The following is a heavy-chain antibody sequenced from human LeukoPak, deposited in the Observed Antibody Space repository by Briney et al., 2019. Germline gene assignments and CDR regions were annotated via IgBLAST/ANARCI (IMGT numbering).Heavy chain of an antibody. D-gene: IGHD6-19*01. Sequence: GGSLRLSCAASGFTFSSYSMNWVRQAPGKGLEWVSSISSSSSYIYYADSVKGRFTISRDNAKNSLYLQMNSLRAEDTAVYYCARESGYSSGWWETFDYWGQGTLVTVSA. CDR2: ISSSSSYI. V-gene: IGHV3-21*01. J-gene: IGHJ4*02. CDR3: ARESGYSSGWWETFDY. CDR1: GFTFSSYS.